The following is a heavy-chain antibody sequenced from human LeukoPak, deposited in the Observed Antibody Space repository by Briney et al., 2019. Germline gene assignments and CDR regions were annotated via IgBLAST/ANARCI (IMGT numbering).Heavy chain of an antibody. D-gene: IGHD1-14*01. CDR2: ISPDSNYK. CDR1: GFTFSTYS. Sequence: GESLRLSCAASGFTFSTYSMNWLRLAPGKGLEWVSSISPDSNYKYYVDSVKGRFTISRDNAKSSLYLQMNSLKTEDTAVYYCTTFGTKPWGQGTLVTVSS. CDR3: TTFGTKP. J-gene: IGHJ4*02. V-gene: IGHV3-21*03.